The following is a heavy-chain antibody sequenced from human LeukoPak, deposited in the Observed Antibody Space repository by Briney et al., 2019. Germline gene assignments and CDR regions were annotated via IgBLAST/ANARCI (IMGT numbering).Heavy chain of an antibody. Sequence: ASVKVSCKASGGTFSSYAISWVRQAPGQGLEWMGWISAYNGNTNYAQKLQGRVTMTTDTSTSTAYMELRSLRSDDTAVYYCARGGGYSYGHPPNFDYWGQGTLVTVSS. J-gene: IGHJ4*02. V-gene: IGHV1-18*01. D-gene: IGHD5-18*01. CDR2: ISAYNGNT. CDR3: ARGGGYSYGHPPNFDY. CDR1: GGTFSSYA.